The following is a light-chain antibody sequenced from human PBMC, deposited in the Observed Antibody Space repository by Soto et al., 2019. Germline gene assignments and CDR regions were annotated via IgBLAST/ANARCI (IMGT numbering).Light chain of an antibody. CDR1: SSDVGGYNY. J-gene: IGLJ2*01. CDR2: EVS. Sequence: QSALTQPASVSGSPGQSITISCTGTSSDVGGYNYVSWYQQHPGKAPKLMIYEVSNRPSGVSNRFSASKSGNTASLTVSGLRAEDEADYFCSSYAGNNIVVFGGGTKLTVL. CDR3: SSYAGNNIVV. V-gene: IGLV2-14*01.